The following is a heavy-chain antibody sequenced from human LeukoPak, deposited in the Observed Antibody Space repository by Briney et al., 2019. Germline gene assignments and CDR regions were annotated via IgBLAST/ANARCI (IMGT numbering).Heavy chain of an antibody. CDR3: ARGGRRVGPHRVPDY. CDR1: GYTFTGYY. CDR2: INPNSGGT. V-gene: IGHV1-2*02. D-gene: IGHD3-10*02. J-gene: IGHJ4*02. Sequence: EASVTVSCKASGYTFTGYYMHWVRQAPGQGLEWMGWINPNSGGTNYAQKFQGRVTMTRDTSISTAYMELSRLRSDDTAVYYCARGGRRVGPHRVPDYWGRGTLVTVSS.